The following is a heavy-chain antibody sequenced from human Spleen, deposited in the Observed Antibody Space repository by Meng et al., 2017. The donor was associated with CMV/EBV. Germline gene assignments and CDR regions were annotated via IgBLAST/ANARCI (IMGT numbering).Heavy chain of an antibody. Sequence: GGSLRLSCKASGYSFTSYYMHWVRQAPGQGLEWMGIINPSGGSTSYAQKFQGRVTMTRDTSTSTVYMELSSLRSEDTAVYYCARNFESELRFLEWLDARGGAFDIWGQGTMVTVSS. CDR1: GYSFTSYY. CDR3: ARNFESELRFLEWLDARGGAFDI. V-gene: IGHV1-46*01. D-gene: IGHD3-3*01. J-gene: IGHJ3*02. CDR2: INPSGGST.